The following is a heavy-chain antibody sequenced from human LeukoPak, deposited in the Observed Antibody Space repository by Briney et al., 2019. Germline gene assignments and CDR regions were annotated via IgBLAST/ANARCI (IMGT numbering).Heavy chain of an antibody. CDR1: GYTFTGYY. Sequence: GSVKVSCKASGYTFTGYYMQWVRQAPGQGLEWMGWINPNSGATNYAQKFQGWVTMTRDTSTTTAYMELSRLRFDDTAVYYCARASDGYNYGSFVDYWGQGTLVTVSS. V-gene: IGHV1-2*04. CDR2: INPNSGAT. CDR3: ARASDGYNYGSFVDY. J-gene: IGHJ4*02. D-gene: IGHD5-24*01.